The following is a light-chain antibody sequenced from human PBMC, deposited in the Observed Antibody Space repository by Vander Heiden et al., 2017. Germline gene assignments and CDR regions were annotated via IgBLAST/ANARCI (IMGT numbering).Light chain of an antibody. CDR3: MQALQTPSA. Sequence: DIVMTLSPLSLPVTPGEPASISCRSSQSLLHSNGYNYLDWYLQKPGQSPQLLIYLGSNRASGVPDRFSGSGSGTDFTLKISRVEAEDVGVYYCMQALQTPSAFGGGTKVEIK. V-gene: IGKV2-28*01. J-gene: IGKJ4*01. CDR2: LGS. CDR1: QSLLHSNGYNY.